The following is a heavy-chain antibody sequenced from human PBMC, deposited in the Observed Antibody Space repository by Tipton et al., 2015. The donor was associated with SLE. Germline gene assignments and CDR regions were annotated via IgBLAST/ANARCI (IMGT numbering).Heavy chain of an antibody. D-gene: IGHD2-21*01. Sequence: SLRLSCSASGFPFGDYAMSWVRQAPGKGLEWVGFIRSKTYRGTTDYAASVKGRFTISRDDSKSIAYLQMNSLKTEDTAVYYCTRVGHVVVVIAPFYYGMDVWGQGTTVTVSS. J-gene: IGHJ6*02. V-gene: IGHV3-49*04. CDR3: TRVGHVVVVIAPFYYGMDV. CDR1: GFPFGDYA. CDR2: IRSKTYRGTT.